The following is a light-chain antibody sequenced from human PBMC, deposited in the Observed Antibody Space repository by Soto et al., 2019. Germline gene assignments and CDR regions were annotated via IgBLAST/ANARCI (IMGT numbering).Light chain of an antibody. Sequence: EIVLTQSPGTLSLSPGERATLSCRASQSVSSSYLAWYQQKPGQAPRLLIYGASSRATGIPDRFSGSESGTDFTLTISRLEPEDWAVYYGQQYGSSPRTFGQGTKVYIK. J-gene: IGKJ1*01. V-gene: IGKV3-20*01. CDR3: QQYGSSPRT. CDR2: GAS. CDR1: QSVSSSY.